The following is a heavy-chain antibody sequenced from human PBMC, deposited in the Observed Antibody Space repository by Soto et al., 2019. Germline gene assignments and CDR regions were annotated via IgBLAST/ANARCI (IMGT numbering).Heavy chain of an antibody. D-gene: IGHD1-1*01. CDR3: ARGMTTHGAPAGYYLDP. Sequence: SETLSLTCTVSGASITGSSYWSWIRQPAGKGLEWIGRFSLSGTTNYNPSLRSRVTMSADVSKNQFSLRLTSVTAADTALYYFARGMTTHGAPAGYYLDPWGQGTRVTVSP. J-gene: IGHJ5*02. CDR1: GASITGSSY. CDR2: FSLSGTT. V-gene: IGHV4-4*07.